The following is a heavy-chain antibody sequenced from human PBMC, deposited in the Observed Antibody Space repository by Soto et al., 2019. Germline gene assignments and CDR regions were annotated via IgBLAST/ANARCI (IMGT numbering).Heavy chain of an antibody. CDR1: GGTFSSYA. J-gene: IGHJ5*02. CDR3: ARDRVTFGGVIVGGWFDH. Sequence: QVQLVQSGAEVKKPGSSVKVSCKASGGTFSSYAISWVRQAPGQGLEWMGGIIPIFGTANYAQKFQGRVTITADASTSPAYVELSSLRSEDTAVYCCARDRVTFGGVIVGGWFDHWGQGTLVTVSS. CDR2: IIPIFGTA. D-gene: IGHD3-16*02. V-gene: IGHV1-69*01.